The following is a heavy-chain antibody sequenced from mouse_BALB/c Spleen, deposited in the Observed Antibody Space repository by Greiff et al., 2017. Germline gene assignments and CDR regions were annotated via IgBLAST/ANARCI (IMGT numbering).Heavy chain of an antibody. D-gene: IGHD2-3*01. CDR1: GYTFTSYT. J-gene: IGHJ3*01. CDR3: ARDGYFAY. Sequence: VQLQQSGAELARPGASLNMSCKASGYTFTSYTMHWVNQRPGQGLEWIGYINPSRGYTNYNQKFKDKATLTADKSSSTAYMQLSSLTSEDSAVYYCARDGYFAYWGQGTLVTVSA. CDR2: INPSRGYT. V-gene: IGHV1-4*01.